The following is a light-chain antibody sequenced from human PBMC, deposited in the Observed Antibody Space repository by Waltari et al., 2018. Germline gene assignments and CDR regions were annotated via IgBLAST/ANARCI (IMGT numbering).Light chain of an antibody. CDR3: HVWDSYSDHAV. CDR2: YDS. J-gene: IGLJ7*01. Sequence: SYVLTQPPSVSVAPGKTATITCGGNNIGSKSVHWYQQKPGQAPVLVMYYDSDRPSGTPERFSGSNSGNTATLTISGVEAGDEADYYCHVWDSYSDHAVFGGGTQLTVL. V-gene: IGLV3-21*04. CDR1: NIGSKS.